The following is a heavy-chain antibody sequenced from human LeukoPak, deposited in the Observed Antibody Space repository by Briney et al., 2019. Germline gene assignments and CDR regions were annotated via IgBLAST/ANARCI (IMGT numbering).Heavy chain of an antibody. J-gene: IGHJ4*02. V-gene: IGHV3-20*04. Sequence: GGSLRLSCAAPRFTFDDYGMSWVRQAPGKGLEWVSGINWNGGITGYADSVKGRFTISRDNANNSLYLQMNSLRAEDTALYYCAREYYDSSGYYYPFDYWGQGTLVTVSS. CDR2: INWNGGIT. D-gene: IGHD3-22*01. CDR1: RFTFDDYG. CDR3: AREYYDSSGYYYPFDY.